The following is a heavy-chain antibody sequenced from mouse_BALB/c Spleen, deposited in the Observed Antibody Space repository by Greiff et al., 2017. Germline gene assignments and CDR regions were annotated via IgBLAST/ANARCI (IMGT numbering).Heavy chain of an antibody. CDR3: AREGLRLRYYAMDY. V-gene: IGHV5-6-3*01. Sequence: EVKLMEPGGGLVQPGGSLKLSCAASGFTFSSYGMSWVRQTPDKRLELVATINSNGGSTYFPDSVKGRFTISRDNAKNTLYLQMSSLKSEDTAMYYCAREGLRLRYYAMDYWGQGTSVTVSS. CDR2: INSNGGST. D-gene: IGHD1-2*01. J-gene: IGHJ4*01. CDR1: GFTFSSYG.